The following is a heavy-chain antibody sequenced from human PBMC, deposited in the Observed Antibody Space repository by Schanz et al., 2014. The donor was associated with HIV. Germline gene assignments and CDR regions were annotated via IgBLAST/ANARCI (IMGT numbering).Heavy chain of an antibody. D-gene: IGHD1-1*01. CDR1: GFTYNSYA. CDR2: ISNDGSNE. CDR3: ARFANWAFDI. Sequence: VQLLESGGGLVQSGGSLRLSCEASGFTYNSYAMSWVRQAPGRGLEWVAVISNDGSNEYYADSVKGRFTLSRDNSENTVYLQMNSLRVEDTAVYYCARFANWAFDIWGQGTTVTVSS. V-gene: IGHV3-30*03. J-gene: IGHJ3*02.